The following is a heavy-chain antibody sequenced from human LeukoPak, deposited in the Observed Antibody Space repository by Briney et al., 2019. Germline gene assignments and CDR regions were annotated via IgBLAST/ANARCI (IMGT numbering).Heavy chain of an antibody. D-gene: IGHD6-6*01. J-gene: IGHJ4*02. CDR3: ARERSSQGYFDF. Sequence: GESPKISCKASGYTFTAFWIGWIRQVPGKGLEWMGNIYPGDSDTRYSPSFQGQVTISADKSISTAYLQWSSLKASDTAMYYCARERSSQGYFDFWGQGTLVTVSS. CDR2: IYPGDSDT. CDR1: GYTFTAFW. V-gene: IGHV5-51*01.